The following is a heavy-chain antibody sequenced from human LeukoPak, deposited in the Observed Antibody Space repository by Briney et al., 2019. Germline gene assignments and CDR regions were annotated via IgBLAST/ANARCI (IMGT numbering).Heavy chain of an antibody. D-gene: IGHD6-19*01. Sequence: SETLSLTCTVSGGSISSSSYYWGWIRQPPGKGLEWIGSIYCSGSTYYNPSLKSRVTISVDTSKNQFSLKLSSVTAADTAVYYCARHRGVYSSGWYSDFDYWGQGTLVTVSS. V-gene: IGHV4-39*01. CDR1: GGSISSSSYY. CDR3: ARHRGVYSSGWYSDFDY. CDR2: IYCSGST. J-gene: IGHJ4*02.